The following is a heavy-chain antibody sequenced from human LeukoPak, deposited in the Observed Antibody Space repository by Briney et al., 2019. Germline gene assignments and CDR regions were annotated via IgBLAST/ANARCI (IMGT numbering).Heavy chain of an antibody. V-gene: IGHV3-23*01. J-gene: IGHJ4*02. CDR1: GLTFSRYA. D-gene: IGHD3-22*01. CDR2: VSTSGGST. CDR3: AKGAHYDGRGDYYDY. Sequence: GGSLRLSCAASGLTFSRYAMSWVRQAPGKGLEWVSGVSTSGGSTYYADSVKGRFTISRDSSKNTLYLQMNSLRAEDTAAYYCAKGAHYDGRGDYYDYWGQGTLVTVSS.